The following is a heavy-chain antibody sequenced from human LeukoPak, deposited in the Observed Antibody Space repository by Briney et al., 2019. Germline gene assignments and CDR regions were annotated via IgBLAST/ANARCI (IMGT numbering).Heavy chain of an antibody. J-gene: IGHJ4*02. CDR1: GGTFSSYA. V-gene: IGHV1-69*05. Sequence: SSVKVSCKASGGTFSSYAISWVRQAPGQGLEWMGRIIPIFGTANYAQKFQGRVTITTDESTSTAYMELSSLTPEDTAVYYCARAITYYYDSSGYPSFDNWGQGTLVTVSS. CDR3: ARAITYYYDSSGYPSFDN. CDR2: IIPIFGTA. D-gene: IGHD3-22*01.